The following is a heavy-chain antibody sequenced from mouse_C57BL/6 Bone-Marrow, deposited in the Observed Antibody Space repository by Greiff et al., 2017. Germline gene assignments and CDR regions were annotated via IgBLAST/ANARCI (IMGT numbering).Heavy chain of an antibody. V-gene: IGHV10-1*01. J-gene: IGHJ4*01. CDR1: GFSFTTYA. CDR3: VRQTYYSNYDAMDY. D-gene: IGHD2-5*01. CDR2: IRSKSNNYAT. Sequence: EVQLVESGGGLVQPKGSLKLSCAASGFSFTTYAMNWVRQAPGKGLEWVARIRSKSNNYATYYADSVKDRFTISRDDSESMLYLQMNNLKTEDTAMYYCVRQTYYSNYDAMDYWGQGTSVTVSS.